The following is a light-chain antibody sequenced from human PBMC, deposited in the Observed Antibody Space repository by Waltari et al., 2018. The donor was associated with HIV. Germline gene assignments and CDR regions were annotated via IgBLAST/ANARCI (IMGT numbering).Light chain of an antibody. Sequence: HSALTQPRSVSGAPGQSVTISCTGTSSDVGAYNYVSWFQQHPGKAPKFMIYDVNKRPSGVPDRFSGSKSGNTASLTISGLQAEDEADYYCCSYAGRYLRVFGSGTKVTVL. V-gene: IGLV2-11*01. CDR1: SSDVGAYNY. CDR3: CSYAGRYLRV. J-gene: IGLJ1*01. CDR2: DVN.